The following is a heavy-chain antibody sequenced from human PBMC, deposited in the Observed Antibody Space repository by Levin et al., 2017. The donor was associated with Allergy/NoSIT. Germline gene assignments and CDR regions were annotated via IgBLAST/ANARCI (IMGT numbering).Heavy chain of an antibody. CDR1: GFTFSSYG. CDR3: AILMITFGGVIPEVDY. V-gene: IGHV3-30*03. Sequence: GESLKISCAASGFTFSSYGMHWVRQAPGKGLEWVAVISYDGSNKYYADSVKGRFTISRDNSKNTLYLQMNSLRAEDTAVYYCAILMITFGGVIPEVDYWGQGTLVTVSS. CDR2: ISYDGSNK. J-gene: IGHJ4*02. D-gene: IGHD3-16*02.